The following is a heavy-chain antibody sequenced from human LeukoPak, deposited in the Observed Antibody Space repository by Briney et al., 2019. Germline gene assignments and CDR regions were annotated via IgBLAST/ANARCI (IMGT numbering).Heavy chain of an antibody. Sequence: SETLSLTCTVSGGSISSYYWSWIRQPPGKGLEWIGYIYYSGSTNYNPSLKSRVTISVDTSKNQFSLKLSSVTAADTAVYYCARENYYDSSGYLDAFDIWGQGTMVTVSS. D-gene: IGHD3-22*01. CDR1: GGSISSYY. J-gene: IGHJ3*02. CDR2: IYYSGST. V-gene: IGHV4-59*12. CDR3: ARENYYDSSGYLDAFDI.